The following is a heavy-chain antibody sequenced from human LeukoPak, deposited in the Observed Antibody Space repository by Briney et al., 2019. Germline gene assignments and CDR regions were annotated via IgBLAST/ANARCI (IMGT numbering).Heavy chain of an antibody. CDR3: ARAHDILTGYYKWSPFDY. CDR1: GGSISSYY. D-gene: IGHD3-9*01. CDR2: IYYSGST. Sequence: SETLSLTCTVSGGSISSYYWSWLRQPPGKGLEWIGYIYYSGSTNYNPSLKSRVTISVDTSKNQFSLKLSSVTAADTAVYYCARAHDILTGYYKWSPFDYWGQGTLVTVSS. V-gene: IGHV4-59*12. J-gene: IGHJ4*02.